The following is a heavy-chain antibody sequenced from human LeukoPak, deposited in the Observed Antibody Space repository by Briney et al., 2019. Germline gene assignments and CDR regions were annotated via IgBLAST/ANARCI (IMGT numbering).Heavy chain of an antibody. CDR3: AKIRLEESATGY. CDR1: GFTFSDYA. V-gene: IGHV3-23*01. CDR2: IGGSGATT. Sequence: GGSLRLSCAASGFTFSDYAMTWVRQAPGKGLEWVSAIGGSGATTYYADSVRGRFTISRDNSKNTMYLQMSSLRAEDTAVYYCAKIRLEESATGYWGQGTLVTVSS. D-gene: IGHD2-15*01. J-gene: IGHJ4*02.